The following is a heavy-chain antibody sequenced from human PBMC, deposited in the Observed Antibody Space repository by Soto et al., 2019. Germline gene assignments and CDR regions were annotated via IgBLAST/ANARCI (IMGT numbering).Heavy chain of an antibody. CDR3: ARDADRVTYSSPPTY. Sequence: ASVKVSCKASGYTFTSYGISWVRQAPGQGLEWMGWISAYNGNTNYAQKLQGRVTMTTDTSTSTAYMELRSLRSDDTAVYYCARDADRVTYSSPPTYWAQGTLVTVSS. V-gene: IGHV1-18*01. J-gene: IGHJ4*02. CDR1: GYTFTSYG. CDR2: ISAYNGNT. D-gene: IGHD3-16*01.